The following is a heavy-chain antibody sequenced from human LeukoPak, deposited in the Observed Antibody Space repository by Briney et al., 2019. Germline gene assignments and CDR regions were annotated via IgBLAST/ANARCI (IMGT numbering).Heavy chain of an antibody. Sequence: GGSLRLSCAGSGFIFDDYAMHWVRQAPGKGLAWVSGISWNGGDIDYADSVKGRFTISRDNAKNSLYLQMNSLRAEDMALYYCAKTLFGSGSPNAFDIWGQGTLVTVSS. CDR3: AKTLFGSGSPNAFDI. CDR2: ISWNGGDI. J-gene: IGHJ3*02. V-gene: IGHV3-9*03. D-gene: IGHD3-10*01. CDR1: GFIFDDYA.